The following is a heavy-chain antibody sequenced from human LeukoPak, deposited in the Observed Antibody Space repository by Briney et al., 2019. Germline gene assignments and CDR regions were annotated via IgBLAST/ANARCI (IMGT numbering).Heavy chain of an antibody. V-gene: IGHV1-69*13. Sequence: SVKVSCKASGGTFSSYAISWVRQAPGQGLEWMGGIIPIFGTANYAQKFQGRVTITADESTSTAYMELSSLRSEDTAVYYCARQNCGGDCYSVDYYGMDVWGQGTTVTVSS. CDR3: ARQNCGGDCYSVDYYGMDV. D-gene: IGHD2-21*02. CDR1: GGTFSSYA. J-gene: IGHJ6*02. CDR2: IIPIFGTA.